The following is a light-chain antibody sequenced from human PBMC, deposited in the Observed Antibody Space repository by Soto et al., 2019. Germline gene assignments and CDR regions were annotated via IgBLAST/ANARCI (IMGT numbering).Light chain of an antibody. J-gene: IGKJ5*01. CDR3: QQYAKWPIT. V-gene: IGKV3-15*01. CDR2: DAS. CDR1: QSLSRD. Sequence: EIVMTQSPATLSVSPGEGATLSLGASQSLSRDLAWHQQKPGQAPRLLIYDASTRATGIPARFSGSGSGTEFTLTISSLQSEDFAVYYCQQYAKWPITFGQGTRLEIK.